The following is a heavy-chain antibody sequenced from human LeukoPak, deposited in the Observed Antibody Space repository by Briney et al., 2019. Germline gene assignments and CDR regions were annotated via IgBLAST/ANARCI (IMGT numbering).Heavy chain of an antibody. J-gene: IGHJ6*02. CDR1: GFTFDDYG. V-gene: IGHV3-20*01. CDR2: INWNGGST. CDR3: ARGVAVAGYYYYGMDV. Sequence: EGSLSISCAASGFTFDDYGMSWVRQAPGKGLEWVSGINWNGGSTGYADSVKGRFTISRDNAKNSLYLQMNSLRAEDTALYHCARGVAVAGYYYYGMDVWGQGTTVTVSS. D-gene: IGHD6-19*01.